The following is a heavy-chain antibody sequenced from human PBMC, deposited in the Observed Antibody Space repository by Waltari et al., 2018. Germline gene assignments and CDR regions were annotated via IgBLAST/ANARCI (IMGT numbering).Heavy chain of an antibody. CDR3: VRDGRPFAKVLFNWFDP. CDR1: GFIFNDYA. J-gene: IGHJ5*02. D-gene: IGHD2-21*01. V-gene: IGHV3-23*01. Sequence: EVHLLESGGDLVQPGGSLRLSCAASGFIFNDYAMSWVRQAPGKGREGVSSISIGGDTTYYTDSVKGRFTISRDNSKNTLFLQMNSVKVEDTAVYYCVRDGRPFAKVLFNWFDPWGQGTLVTVSS. CDR2: ISIGGDTT.